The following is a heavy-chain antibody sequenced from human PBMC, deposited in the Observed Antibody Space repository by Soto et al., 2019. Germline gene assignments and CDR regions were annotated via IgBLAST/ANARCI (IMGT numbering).Heavy chain of an antibody. CDR3: ARKLHVYSPAFVY. J-gene: IGHJ4*02. CDR2: ISPMFGAA. D-gene: IGHD2-15*01. V-gene: IGHV1-69*19. CDR1: GGSFNTYA. Sequence: QVQLVQSGAEMMKPGSSVKVSCQSSGGSFNTYAMNWVRQAPGQGPEWMGDISPMFGAANYALKFQGRATIAADESTGTSYMQLSSLTSVESALYFCARKLHVYSPAFVYWGQGTLVTVSS.